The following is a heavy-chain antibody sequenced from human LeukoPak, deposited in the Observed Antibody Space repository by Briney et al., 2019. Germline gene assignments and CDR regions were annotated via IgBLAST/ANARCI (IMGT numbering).Heavy chain of an antibody. CDR3: ARHRRDGYRTLDD. D-gene: IGHD5-24*01. V-gene: IGHV5-51*01. Sequence: GESLKISCKVSGYIFTNYWIGWVRQMPGKGLEWMGIISCGDSKTKYSPSFQGQVTISADKSLSTAYLQWSSLKASDTAMYYGARHRRDGYRTLDDWGQGTLVTVSS. CDR2: ISCGDSKT. CDR1: GYIFTNYW. J-gene: IGHJ4*01.